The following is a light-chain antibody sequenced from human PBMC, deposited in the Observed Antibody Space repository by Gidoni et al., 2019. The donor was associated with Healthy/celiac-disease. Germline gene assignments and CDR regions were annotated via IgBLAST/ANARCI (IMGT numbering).Light chain of an antibody. CDR1: SSDVGGYNY. V-gene: IGLV2-11*01. CDR3: CSYAGRYTFYV. J-gene: IGLJ1*01. CDR2: DVS. Sequence: QSALTQPRSVSGSPGQSVTISCTGTSSDVGGYNYVSWYQQHPGKAPKLMIYDVSQRPSGVPDRFSGSKSGNTASLTISGLQAEDEADYYCCSYAGRYTFYVFGTGTKVT.